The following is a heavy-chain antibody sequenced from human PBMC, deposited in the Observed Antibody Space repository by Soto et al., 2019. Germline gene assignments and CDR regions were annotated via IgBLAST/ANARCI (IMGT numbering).Heavy chain of an antibody. CDR1: GGSFSGYY. CDR3: ARGRKWLRDFKPFDY. Sequence: PSETLSLTCAVYGGSFSGYYWSWIRKPPGKGMEWSGEINHSGSTNYNPSLKSRVTISVDTSKNQFSLKLSSVTAAATAVYYCARGRKWLRDFKPFDYWGQGTLVTVSS. D-gene: IGHD5-12*01. J-gene: IGHJ4*02. CDR2: INHSGST. V-gene: IGHV4-34*01.